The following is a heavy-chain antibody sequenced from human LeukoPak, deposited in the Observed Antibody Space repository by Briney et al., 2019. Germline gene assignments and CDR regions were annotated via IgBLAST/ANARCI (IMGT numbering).Heavy chain of an antibody. V-gene: IGHV1-69*04. CDR3: ATLGPYCDILTGSSPRDY. J-gene: IGHJ4*02. CDR2: IITILGIA. D-gene: IGHD3-9*01. CDR1: GGTFSSYA. Sequence: GASVKVSCKASGGTFSSYAISWVRQAPGQGLEWMGRIITILGIANYAQKFQGRVTITADRSTSTAYMELSSLRSEDTAVYYCATLGPYCDILTGSSPRDYWGQGTLVTVSS.